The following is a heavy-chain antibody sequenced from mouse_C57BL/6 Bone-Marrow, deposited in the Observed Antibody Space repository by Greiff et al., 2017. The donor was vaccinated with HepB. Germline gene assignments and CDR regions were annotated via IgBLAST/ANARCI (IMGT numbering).Heavy chain of an antibody. CDR2: IYPGDGDT. D-gene: IGHD1-1*01. CDR3: ARPSYFSWFAY. V-gene: IGHV1-82*01. J-gene: IGHJ3*01. CDR1: GYAFSSSW. Sequence: ESGPELVKPGASVKISCKASGYAFSSSWMNWVKQRPGKGLEWIGRIYPGDGDTNYNGKFKGKATLTADKSSSTAYMQLSSLTSEDSAVYICARPSYFSWFAYWGQGTLVTVSA.